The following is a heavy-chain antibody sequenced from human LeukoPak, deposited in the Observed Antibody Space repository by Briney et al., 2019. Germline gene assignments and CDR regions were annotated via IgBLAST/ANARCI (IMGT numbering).Heavy chain of an antibody. J-gene: IGHJ6*03. CDR2: IYTSGST. V-gene: IGHV4-61*02. CDR3: ARDLGAAGPNYYYYYMDV. Sequence: PSETLSLTCTVSGGSISGGSYYWSWIRQPAGKGLEWIGRIYTSGSTNYNPSLKSRVTISVDTSKNQFSLKLSPVTAADTAVYYCARDLGAAGPNYYYYYMDVWGKGTTVTISS. D-gene: IGHD6-13*01. CDR1: GGSISGGSYY.